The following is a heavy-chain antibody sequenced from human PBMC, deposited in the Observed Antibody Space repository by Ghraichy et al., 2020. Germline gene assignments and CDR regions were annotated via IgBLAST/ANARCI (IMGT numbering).Heavy chain of an antibody. Sequence: GGSLRLSCAASGFTFSSFAMSWVRQAPGKGLEWVSSIRGIGSEIYYADSVKGRFTISRDNSKNTLFLQGNSLRAEDTAVYYCAKSVAPSARYWYFDVWGRGTLVSGAS. D-gene: IGHD6-13*01. CDR1: GFTFSSFA. CDR2: IRGIGSEI. J-gene: IGHJ2*01. V-gene: IGHV3-23*01. CDR3: AKSVAPSARYWYFDV.